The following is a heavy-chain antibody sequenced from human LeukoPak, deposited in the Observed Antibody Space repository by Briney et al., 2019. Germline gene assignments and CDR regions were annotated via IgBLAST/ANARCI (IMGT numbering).Heavy chain of an antibody. Sequence: SVKVSCKASGGTFSSYAISWVRQAPGQGLEWMGGIIPILGTANYAQKFQGRVTITADESTSTAYMELSSLRSEDTAVYYCARERERDGYIGRWGQGTLVTVSS. D-gene: IGHD5-24*01. CDR1: GGTFSSYA. V-gene: IGHV1-69*13. CDR3: ARERERDGYIGR. J-gene: IGHJ4*02. CDR2: IIPILGTA.